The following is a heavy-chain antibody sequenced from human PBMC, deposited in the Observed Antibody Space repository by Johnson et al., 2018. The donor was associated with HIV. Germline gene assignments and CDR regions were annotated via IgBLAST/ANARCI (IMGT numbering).Heavy chain of an antibody. V-gene: IGHV3-30*18. CDR3: AKSTQATIVRGSGPYGAFDI. J-gene: IGHJ3*02. CDR2: ISYDGNND. D-gene: IGHD1-14*01. CDR1: GFTFSRYG. Sequence: VHLVEYGGGVVQPGRSLRLSCAASGFTFSRYGMHWVRQVQGKGLEWVAVISYDGNNDYYADSVKGRFTVSRDNSKSTLYLQMNSLRAEDTGLYYCAKSTQATIVRGSGPYGAFDIWGQGTMVTVSS.